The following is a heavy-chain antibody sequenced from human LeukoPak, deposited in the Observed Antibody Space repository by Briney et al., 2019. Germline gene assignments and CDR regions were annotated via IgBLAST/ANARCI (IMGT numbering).Heavy chain of an antibody. CDR1: GYSFTSYW. V-gene: IGHV5-10-1*01. J-gene: IGHJ6*02. D-gene: IGHD5-24*01. CDR3: ARASCRDGYTNYYYYGMDV. CDR2: IDPSDSYT. Sequence: GESLKISCKGSGYSFTSYWISWVRQMPGKGLEWMGRIDPSDSYTNYSPSFQGHVTISADKSISTAYLQWSSLKASDTAVYYCARASCRDGYTNYYYYGMDVWGQGTTVTVSS.